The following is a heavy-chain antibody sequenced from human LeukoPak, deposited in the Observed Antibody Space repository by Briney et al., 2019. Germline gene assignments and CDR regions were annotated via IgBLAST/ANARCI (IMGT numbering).Heavy chain of an antibody. CDR3: AKAYRDLGPDPGANRGWFGELLNPLPGHYYYYGMDV. D-gene: IGHD3-10*01. V-gene: IGHV3-23*01. CDR2: ISGSGGST. CDR1: GFTFSSYA. Sequence: GGSLRLSCAASGFTFSSYAMSWVRQAPGKGLEWVSAISGSGGSTYYADSVKGRFTISRDNSKNTMYLQMNSLRAEVTAVYYCAKAYRDLGPDPGANRGWFGELLNPLPGHYYYYGMDVWGQGTTVTVSS. J-gene: IGHJ6*02.